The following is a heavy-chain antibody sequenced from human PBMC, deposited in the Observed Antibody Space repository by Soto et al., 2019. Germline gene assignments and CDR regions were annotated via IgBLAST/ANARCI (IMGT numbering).Heavy chain of an antibody. J-gene: IGHJ6*02. D-gene: IGHD1-26*01. CDR1: GFTFSSYA. V-gene: IGHV3-23*01. Sequence: PGGSLRLSCAASGFTFSSYAMTWVRQAPGRGLEWVSAISGTGSPTYYADSVKGRFTISRDNSKNTLYLQMNSLRADDTAVYYCARDMSGGTYNYYYVMDVWGQGTTVTVSS. CDR3: ARDMSGGTYNYYYVMDV. CDR2: ISGTGSPT.